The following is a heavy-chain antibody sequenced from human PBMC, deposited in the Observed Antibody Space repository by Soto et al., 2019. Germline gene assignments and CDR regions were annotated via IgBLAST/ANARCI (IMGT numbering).Heavy chain of an antibody. CDR2: IIPILGTA. V-gene: IGHV1-69*01. CDR1: GDTFSSYA. CDR3: AGGFVVHGVTPYGMDV. Sequence: QVQMVQSEAEVKKPGSSVKVSCKASGDTFSSYAISWVRQAPGQGLEWMGGIIPILGTANYAQKFQVRVTISEDESTRTADKELSSLRSEDTDVYYCAGGFVVHGVTPYGMDVWCQVTKVTVSS. D-gene: IGHD3-10*01. J-gene: IGHJ6*02.